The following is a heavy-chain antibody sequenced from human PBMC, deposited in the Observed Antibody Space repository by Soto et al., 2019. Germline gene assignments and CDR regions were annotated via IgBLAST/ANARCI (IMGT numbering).Heavy chain of an antibody. V-gene: IGHV1-18*04. Sequence: ALVKVSCKASGYTFTSYGISWVRQAPGQGLEWMGWISAYNGNTNYAQKLQGRVTMTTDTSTSTAYMELRSLRSDDTAVYYCARDQRVVVPAATYNWFDPWGQGTLVTVSS. J-gene: IGHJ5*02. CDR1: GYTFTSYG. CDR3: ARDQRVVVPAATYNWFDP. D-gene: IGHD2-2*01. CDR2: ISAYNGNT.